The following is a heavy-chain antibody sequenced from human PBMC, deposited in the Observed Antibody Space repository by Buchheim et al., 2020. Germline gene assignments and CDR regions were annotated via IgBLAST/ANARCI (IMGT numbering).Heavy chain of an antibody. V-gene: IGHV3-7*04. Sequence: EVQLVESGGALVQPGGSLRLSCAASGFTFSSNWMNWVRQAPGKGLEWVANIKQDGSEKYYVDSVKGRFTISRDNTKRSLYLQMDSLRAEDTAVYYCARGFHTAWGHYFDCWGQGT. CDR1: GFTFSSNW. J-gene: IGHJ4*02. CDR3: ARGFHTAWGHYFDC. CDR2: IKQDGSEK. D-gene: IGHD7-27*01.